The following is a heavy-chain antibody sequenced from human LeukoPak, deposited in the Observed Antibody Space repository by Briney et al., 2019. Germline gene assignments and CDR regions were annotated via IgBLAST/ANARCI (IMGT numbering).Heavy chain of an antibody. J-gene: IGHJ4*02. CDR3: ARELAA. CDR1: GFNFDNFA. Sequence: GKSLTLSCVVSGFNFDNFAMHWVRQPLGKGLGWVAVISHDARTKYYADSMKGRITISRDNSKNTLFLQMNSLRGDDTAIYYCARELAAWGQGTLVTVSS. V-gene: IGHV3-30*04. CDR2: ISHDARTK. D-gene: IGHD6-13*01.